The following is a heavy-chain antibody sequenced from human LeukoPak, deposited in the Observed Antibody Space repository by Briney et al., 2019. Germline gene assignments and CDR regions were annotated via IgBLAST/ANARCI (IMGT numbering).Heavy chain of an antibody. CDR3: ARESESSGWYDF. D-gene: IGHD3-22*01. CDR2: ISGDGGST. V-gene: IGHV3-43*02. Sequence: GGSLRLSCAAPGFIFHDYAIHWVRQPPGKGLEWVSLISGDGGSTFYADSVRGRFTISRDNSKNSLYLQMSSLRIEDTALYYCARESESSGWYDFWGQGTLVTVSS. J-gene: IGHJ5*01. CDR1: GFIFHDYA.